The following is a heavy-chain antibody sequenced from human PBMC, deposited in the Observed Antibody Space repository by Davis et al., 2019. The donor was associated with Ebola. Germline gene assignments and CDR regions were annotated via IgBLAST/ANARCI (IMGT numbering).Heavy chain of an antibody. V-gene: IGHV1-18*01. J-gene: IGHJ4*02. D-gene: IGHD5-24*01. CDR3: AAARDGYNTPFDY. Sequence: GESLKISCKGSGYSFTSYGISWVRQAPGQGLEWMGWISAYNGNTNYAQKLQGRVTMTTDTSTSTAYMELRSLRSDDTAVYYCAAARDGYNTPFDYWGQGTLVTVSS. CDR2: ISAYNGNT. CDR1: GYSFTSYG.